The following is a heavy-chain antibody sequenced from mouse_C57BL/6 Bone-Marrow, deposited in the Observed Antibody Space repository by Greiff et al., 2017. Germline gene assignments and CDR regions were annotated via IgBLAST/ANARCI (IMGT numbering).Heavy chain of an antibody. J-gene: IGHJ2*01. D-gene: IGHD1-1*01. CDR2: IHPNSGST. CDR3: SREDYYGSFFDY. V-gene: IGHV1-64*01. CDR1: RYTFTSYW. Sequence: QVQLQQPGAELLNPFSSVKFSCKPPRYTFTSYWMHWVKQRTGQGIERPGMIHPNSGSTNYNEKFKSKATLTVDKSSSTAYMQLSSLTSEDSAVYYCSREDYYGSFFDYWGQGTTLT.